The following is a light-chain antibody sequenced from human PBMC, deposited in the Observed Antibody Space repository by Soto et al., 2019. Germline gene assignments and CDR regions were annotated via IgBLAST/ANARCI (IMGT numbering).Light chain of an antibody. CDR3: AQIYTAQWT. J-gene: IGKJ1*01. V-gene: IGKV1-39*01. CDR1: ENIKNY. Sequence: DIHVTQSPSSLPASLGDRVTITCRASENIKNYLIWYQQKPGKAPKLLIYGASTLKTGVPSRFSGSGSGTDFTFTIGGLQPDDFATYCCAQIYTAQWTFGQGTRV. CDR2: GAS.